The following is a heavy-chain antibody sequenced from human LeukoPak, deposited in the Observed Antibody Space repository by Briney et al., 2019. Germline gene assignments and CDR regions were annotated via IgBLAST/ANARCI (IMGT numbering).Heavy chain of an antibody. V-gene: IGHV4-34*01. D-gene: IGHD3-22*01. Sequence: PSETLSLTCAVYGGSFSSYYWSWIRQPPGKGLEWIGEINHSGSTNYNPSLKSRVTISVDTSKNQFSLKLSSVTAADTAVYYCARGKDYYDSSGYYYFDYWGQGTLVTVSS. CDR2: INHSGST. CDR3: ARGKDYYDSSGYYYFDY. CDR1: GGSFSSYY. J-gene: IGHJ4*02.